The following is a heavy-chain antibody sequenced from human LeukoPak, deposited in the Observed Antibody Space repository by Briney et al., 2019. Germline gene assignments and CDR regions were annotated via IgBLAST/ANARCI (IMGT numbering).Heavy chain of an antibody. J-gene: IGHJ4*02. CDR2: ISGCGGST. CDR3: AKDDGGYSY. Sequence: GSLRLSCAASGFTFSSYAMSWARPAPGKGLEWVSAISGCGGSTYYADSVKGRFTISRDNSKNTLYLQMNSLRAEDTAVYYCAKDDGGYSYWGQGTLVTVSS. CDR1: GFTFSSYA. V-gene: IGHV3-23*01. D-gene: IGHD3-22*01.